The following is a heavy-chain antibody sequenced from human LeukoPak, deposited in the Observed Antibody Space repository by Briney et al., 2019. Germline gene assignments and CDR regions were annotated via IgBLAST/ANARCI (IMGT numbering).Heavy chain of an antibody. Sequence: GASVKVSCKASGYTFTGYYMHWVRQAPGQGLEWMGWINPNSGGTNYAQKFQGRVTMTRDTSISTAYMELSRLRSDDTAVYYCARAIAAGDWGSLYYFDYWGQGTLVTVSS. D-gene: IGHD3-16*01. CDR1: GYTFTGYY. V-gene: IGHV1-2*02. CDR2: INPNSGGT. J-gene: IGHJ4*02. CDR3: ARAIAAGDWGSLYYFDY.